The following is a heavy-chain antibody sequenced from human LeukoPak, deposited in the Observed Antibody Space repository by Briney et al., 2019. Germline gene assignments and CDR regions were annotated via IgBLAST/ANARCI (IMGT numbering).Heavy chain of an antibody. J-gene: IGHJ3*02. CDR1: GYTFISYG. V-gene: IGHV1-18*01. D-gene: IGHD1-20*01. CDR2: ISAYNGNT. Sequence: GASVKVSCKASGYTFISYGISWVRQAPVQGLEWMGWISAYNGNTNYAQKFQGRVTMNKDTSTSTAYMELRNRRYDGEAVYYCARPSLTGTTLFRAFDIWGQGTMVTVSS. CDR3: ARPSLTGTTLFRAFDI.